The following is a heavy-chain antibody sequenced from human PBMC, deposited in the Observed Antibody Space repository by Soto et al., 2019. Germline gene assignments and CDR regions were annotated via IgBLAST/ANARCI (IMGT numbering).Heavy chain of an antibody. J-gene: IGHJ6*02. CDR1: GFTFSSYA. Sequence: QVQLVESGGGVVQPGRSLRLSCAASGFTFSSYAMHWVRQAPGKGLEWVAVISYDGSNKYYTDSVKGRFTISRDNSKNTLYLQMNSLRAEDTAVYYCARGWDDYSNYYYYYYGMDVWGQGTTVTVSS. V-gene: IGHV3-30-3*01. CDR3: ARGWDDYSNYYYYYYGMDV. CDR2: ISYDGSNK. D-gene: IGHD4-4*01.